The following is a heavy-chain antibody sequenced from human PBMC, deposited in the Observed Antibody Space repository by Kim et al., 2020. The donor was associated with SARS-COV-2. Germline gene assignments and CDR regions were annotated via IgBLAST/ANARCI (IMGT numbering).Heavy chain of an antibody. CDR1: GYTFTGYY. V-gene: IGHV1-2*02. CDR2: INPNSGGT. Sequence: ASVKVSCKASGYTFTGYYMHWVRQAPGQGLEWMGWINPNSGGTNYAQKFQGRVTMTRDTSISTAYMELSRLRSDDTAVYYCASHGVYSSGWPRKNYGMDVWGQGTTVTVSS. D-gene: IGHD6-19*01. J-gene: IGHJ6*02. CDR3: ASHGVYSSGWPRKNYGMDV.